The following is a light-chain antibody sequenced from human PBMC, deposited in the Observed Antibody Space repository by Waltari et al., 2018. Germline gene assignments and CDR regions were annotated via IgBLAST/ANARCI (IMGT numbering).Light chain of an antibody. CDR1: RSTIGGNP. CDR3: ASWDDSLNGWV. Sequence: QSVLTQAPSASGTPGQRVIISCSGSRSTIGGNPVTWYQQLPGTAPKLLIFYNNERPSGVPDRLSGSKSGTSASLAISGLQSEDEADYYCASWDDSLNGWVFGGGTRLTVL. J-gene: IGLJ3*02. CDR2: YNN. V-gene: IGLV1-44*01.